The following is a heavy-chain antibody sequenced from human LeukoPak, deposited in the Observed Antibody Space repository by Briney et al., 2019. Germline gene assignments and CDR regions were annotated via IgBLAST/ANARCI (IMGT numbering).Heavy chain of an antibody. CDR3: ARGLSNQLLPGYGMDV. D-gene: IGHD2-2*01. Sequence: SETLSLTCAVYGGSFSGYYWSWIRQPPGKGLEWIGEINHSGSTNYNPSLKSRVTISVDTSKNQFSLKLGSVTAADTAVYYCARGLSNQLLPGYGMDVWGQGTTVTVSS. V-gene: IGHV4-34*01. CDR1: GGSFSGYY. J-gene: IGHJ6*02. CDR2: INHSGST.